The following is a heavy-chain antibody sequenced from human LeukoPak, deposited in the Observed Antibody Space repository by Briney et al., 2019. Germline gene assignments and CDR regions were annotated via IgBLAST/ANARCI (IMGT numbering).Heavy chain of an antibody. V-gene: IGHV3-74*01. CDR1: GFTFSSYA. J-gene: IGHJ5*02. CDR2: ISFDGSDA. CDR3: AVSNWMDP. Sequence: GGSLRLSCAASGFTFSSYAMSWVRQAPGKGLEWVSCISFDGSDATYADSVKGRFTISRDNAKNTLHLQMDSLTVEDTAVYYCAVSNWMDPWGQGTLVTVSS.